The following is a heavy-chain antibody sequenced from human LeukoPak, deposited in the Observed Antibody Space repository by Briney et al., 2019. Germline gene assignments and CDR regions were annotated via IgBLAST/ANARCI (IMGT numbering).Heavy chain of an antibody. V-gene: IGHV4-4*02. CDR1: GGSISSSNW. D-gene: IGHD4-17*01. CDR3: ARGGYGDSNWFDP. J-gene: IGHJ5*02. Sequence: SETLSLTCGVSGGSISSSNWWSWVRQPPGKGLEWIGEIYHSGSTNYNPSLKSRVTISVDTSKNQFSLKLSSVTAADTAVYYCARGGYGDSNWFDPWGQGTLVTVSS. CDR2: IYHSGST.